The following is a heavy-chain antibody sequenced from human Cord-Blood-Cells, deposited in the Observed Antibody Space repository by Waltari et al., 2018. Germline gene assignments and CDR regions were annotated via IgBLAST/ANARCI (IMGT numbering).Heavy chain of an antibody. Sequence: SYAISWVRHAPGQGLEWMGGIIPIFGTANYAQKFQGRVTITADESTSTAYMELSSLRSEDTAVYYCARDRQFGRNYDILTGYYYWGQGTLVTVSS. CDR1: SYA. J-gene: IGHJ4*02. D-gene: IGHD3-9*01. CDR2: IIPIFGTA. CDR3: ARDRQFGRNYDILTGYYY. V-gene: IGHV1-69*01.